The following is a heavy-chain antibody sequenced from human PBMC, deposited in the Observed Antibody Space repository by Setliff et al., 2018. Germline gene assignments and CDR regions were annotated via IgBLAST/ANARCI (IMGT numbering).Heavy chain of an antibody. CDR3: ARDSTLYSGYYGMNV. Sequence: SGPTLVNPTQTLTLTCTFSGFSLSTSGMRVSWIRQPPGKALEWLARIDWDDDKYCSPSLKSRLTITKDTSKNQVILTMTNMDPVETATYFCARDSTLYSGYYGMNVWGQGTTVTVSS. CDR1: GFSLSTSGMR. J-gene: IGHJ6*02. CDR2: IDWDDDK. D-gene: IGHD3-22*01. V-gene: IGHV2-70*12.